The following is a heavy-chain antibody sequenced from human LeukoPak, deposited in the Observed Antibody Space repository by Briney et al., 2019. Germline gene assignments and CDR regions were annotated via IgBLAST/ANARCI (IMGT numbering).Heavy chain of an antibody. CDR2: ISAYNGNT. Sequence: GASVKVSCKASGYTFTSYGISWVRQAPGQGPEWMGWISAYNGNTNYAQKLQGRVTMTTDTSTSTAYMELSSLRSEDTAVYYCARGPVGYCSGGSCYSIDYWGQGTLVTVSS. J-gene: IGHJ4*02. V-gene: IGHV1-18*01. CDR3: ARGPVGYCSGGSCYSIDY. CDR1: GYTFTSYG. D-gene: IGHD2-15*01.